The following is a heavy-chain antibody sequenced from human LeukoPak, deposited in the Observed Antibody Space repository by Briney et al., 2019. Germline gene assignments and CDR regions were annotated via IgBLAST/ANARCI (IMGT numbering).Heavy chain of an antibody. Sequence: SETLSLTCTVSGGSMSSSSYYWSWIRQPAGKGLEWIGRIYTSGSTNYNPSLKSRVTMSVDTSKNQFSLKLSSVTAADTAVYYCARGEYYYDSSGYYSYFDYWGQGTLVTVSS. D-gene: IGHD3-22*01. V-gene: IGHV4-61*02. CDR1: GGSMSSSSYY. J-gene: IGHJ4*02. CDR2: IYTSGST. CDR3: ARGEYYYDSSGYYSYFDY.